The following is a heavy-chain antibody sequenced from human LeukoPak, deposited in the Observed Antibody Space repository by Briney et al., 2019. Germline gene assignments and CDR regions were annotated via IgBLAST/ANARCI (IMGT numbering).Heavy chain of an antibody. J-gene: IGHJ4*02. CDR3: ARGSSSWYEFDY. Sequence: PGGSLRLSCAATGFTFSSYDMHWVRQVTGKGLEWVSGICTAGDTYYPGSVKGRFTISRENPKNSLYLQMNSLSAGDTAVYYCARGSSSWYEFDYWGQGTLVTVSS. CDR1: GFTFSSYD. CDR2: ICTAGDT. V-gene: IGHV3-13*04. D-gene: IGHD6-13*01.